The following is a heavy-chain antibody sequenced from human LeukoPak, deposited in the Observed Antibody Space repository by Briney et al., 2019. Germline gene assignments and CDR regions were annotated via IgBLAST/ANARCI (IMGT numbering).Heavy chain of an antibody. CDR1: GGSISSSSYY. Sequence: PSETLSLTCTVSGGSISSSSYYWGWIRQPPGQGLEWIGSIYYSGSTYYNPSLKSRVTISVDTSKNQFSLKLSSVTAADTAVYYCARLGYSSGWYRFDPWGQGTLVTVSS. CDR2: IYYSGST. CDR3: ARLGYSSGWYRFDP. J-gene: IGHJ5*02. D-gene: IGHD6-19*01. V-gene: IGHV4-39*01.